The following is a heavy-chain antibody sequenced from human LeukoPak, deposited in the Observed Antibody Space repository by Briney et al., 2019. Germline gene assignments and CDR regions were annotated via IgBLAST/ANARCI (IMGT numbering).Heavy chain of an antibody. J-gene: IGHJ4*02. CDR1: GLPFSSYA. Sequence: GGSLSLSCAASGLPFSSYAMRWVRQAQGKGLEGVSAISGSGGSTYYADSVKGRFTISRDNSKNPLYLQMNSLRVEDTAVYYCAKDPYGDYVPFDYWGQGTLVTVSS. CDR2: ISGSGGST. CDR3: AKDPYGDYVPFDY. D-gene: IGHD4-17*01. V-gene: IGHV3-23*01.